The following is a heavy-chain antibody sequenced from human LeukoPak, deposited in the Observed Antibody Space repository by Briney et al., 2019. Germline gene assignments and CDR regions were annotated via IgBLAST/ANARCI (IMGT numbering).Heavy chain of an antibody. J-gene: IGHJ4*02. Sequence: PGGSLRLSCAASGFTVNSNYMSWVRQAPGRGLEGVSVIYSGGSTYYADSVKGRFTISRDNSKNTLYLQMDSLRAEDTAVYYCARDLSSSWYNFMDYWGQGTLVTVSS. CDR1: GFTVNSNY. CDR2: IYSGGST. D-gene: IGHD6-13*01. V-gene: IGHV3-66*02. CDR3: ARDLSSSWYNFMDY.